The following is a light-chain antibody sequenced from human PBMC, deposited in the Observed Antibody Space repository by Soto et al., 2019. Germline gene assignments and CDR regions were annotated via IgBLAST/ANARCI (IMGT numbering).Light chain of an antibody. J-gene: IGKJ4*01. CDR1: QTVRNNY. Sequence: EIGLKKSAGALSFSPGERATLSCRASQTVRNNYLAWYQQKPGQAPRLLIYDASSRATGIPDRFSGGGSGTDCTLTISRLEPEDFAVYYCQQFSSYPLTFGGGTKVDIK. CDR2: DAS. V-gene: IGKV3-20*01. CDR3: QQFSSYPLT.